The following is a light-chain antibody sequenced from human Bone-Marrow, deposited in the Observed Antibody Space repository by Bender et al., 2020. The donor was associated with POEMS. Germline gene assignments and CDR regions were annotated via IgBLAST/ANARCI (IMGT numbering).Light chain of an antibody. Sequence: QSALTQPPSASGSPGQSVTISCTGTSSDVGVDNYVSWYQQHPGKAPKFMIYDVSNRPSGVSTRFSGSKSGNTASLTISGIQAEDEADYYCSSYTSSTTLVFGGGTKLTVL. V-gene: IGLV2-14*01. CDR3: SSYTSSTTLV. J-gene: IGLJ2*01. CDR2: DVS. CDR1: SSDVGVDNY.